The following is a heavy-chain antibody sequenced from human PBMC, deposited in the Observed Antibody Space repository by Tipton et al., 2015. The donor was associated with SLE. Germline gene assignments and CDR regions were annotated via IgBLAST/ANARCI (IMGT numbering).Heavy chain of an antibody. J-gene: IGHJ6*01. CDR2: MYGGGGT. D-gene: IGHD3-10*01. CDR3: ARDVASGSYYGLDV. Sequence: QLVQSGGGLVQPGGSRRLSCAASGFTVSSNYMTWVRQAPGKGLEWVSVMYGGGGTYYADAVKGRFTISRDESKNTVYLQMNSLTAEDTAVYYCARDVASGSYYGLDVWGQGTTVTVSS. V-gene: IGHV3-53*04. CDR1: GFTVSSNY.